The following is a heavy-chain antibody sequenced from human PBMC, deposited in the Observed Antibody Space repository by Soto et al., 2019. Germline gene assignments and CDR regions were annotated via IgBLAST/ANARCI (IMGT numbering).Heavy chain of an antibody. Sequence: QVQLQESGPGLLKPSETLSLTCSVSGGSVSNKTYYWSWIRQPPGKRLEWIGYVYYSGTTNYNPSLKSRVTISVDLSKNQFSLRLSSVTTADTALYYCARTTAVPNTLRSRYFFDYWGQGTLVTFSS. J-gene: IGHJ4*02. D-gene: IGHD4-17*01. V-gene: IGHV4-61*01. CDR1: GGSVSNKTYY. CDR2: VYYSGTT. CDR3: ARTTAVPNTLRSRYFFDY.